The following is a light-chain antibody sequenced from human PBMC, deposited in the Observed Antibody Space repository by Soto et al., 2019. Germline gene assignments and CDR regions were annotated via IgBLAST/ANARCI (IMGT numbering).Light chain of an antibody. J-gene: IGLJ1*01. V-gene: IGLV3-9*01. Sequence: SYELTQALSVSVALGQTASITCGGNNIGSKNVHWYQQKPGQAPVLVIYRDNNRPSAIPERFSGSNSGNTATLTISRAQAGDEGDYYCQVWDISAGVFGTGTKLTVL. CDR3: QVWDISAGV. CDR2: RDN. CDR1: NIGSKN.